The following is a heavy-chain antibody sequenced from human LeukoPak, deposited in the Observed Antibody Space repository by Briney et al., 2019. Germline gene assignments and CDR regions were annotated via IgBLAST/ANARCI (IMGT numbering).Heavy chain of an antibody. D-gene: IGHD6-25*01. CDR2: IRSKANNYAT. Sequence: GESLQISCAASGFTFSGSAIHWVRQASGKGLEWVGRIRSKANNYATAYAASVKGRFTISRDDSKNTAYLQMNSLKTEDTAVYYCTGSVGYGGQGTLVTVS. CDR1: GFTFSGSA. J-gene: IGHJ4*02. CDR3: TGSVGY. V-gene: IGHV3-73*01.